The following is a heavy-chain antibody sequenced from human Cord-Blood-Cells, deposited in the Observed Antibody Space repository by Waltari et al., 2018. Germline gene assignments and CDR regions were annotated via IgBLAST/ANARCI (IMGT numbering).Heavy chain of an antibody. V-gene: IGHV4-34*01. CDR2: INHSGST. Sequence: QVQLQQWGAGLLKPSETLSLTCAVHGGSLSGYYWSWIRQPPGKGLEWIGEINHSGSTNYNPSLKSRVTISVDTSKNQFSLKLSSVTAADTAVYYCARVRWGYFDYWGQGTLVTVSS. CDR1: GGSLSGYY. J-gene: IGHJ4*02. CDR3: ARVRWGYFDY. D-gene: IGHD3-16*01.